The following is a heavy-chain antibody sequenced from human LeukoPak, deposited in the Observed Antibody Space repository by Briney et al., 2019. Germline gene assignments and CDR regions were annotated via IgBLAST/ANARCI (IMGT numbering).Heavy chain of an antibody. CDR3: ARGVAAAGTDNYYYYYYYMDV. CDR1: GYTFTSYD. V-gene: IGHV1-8*01. D-gene: IGHD6-13*01. J-gene: IGHJ6*03. CDR2: MNPNSGNT. Sequence: ASVKVSCKASGYTFTSYDINWVRQAPGQGLEWMGWMNPNSGNTGYAQKFQGRVTMTRNTSISTAYMELSSLRSEDTAVYYCARGVAAAGTDNYYYYYYYMDVWGKGTTVTVSS.